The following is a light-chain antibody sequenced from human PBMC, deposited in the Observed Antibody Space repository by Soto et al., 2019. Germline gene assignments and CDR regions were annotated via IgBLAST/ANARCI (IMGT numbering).Light chain of an antibody. CDR3: QHYGSALFT. Sequence: EIVLTQSPGTLSLSPGERATLSCRASQSFSSSYLAWYQQKPGQAPRLLIYGASSRATGIPDRFSGSGSGTDFALTISSLEPEVFAVYYCQHYGSALFTFGPGTKVDVK. CDR1: QSFSSSY. J-gene: IGKJ3*01. CDR2: GAS. V-gene: IGKV3-20*01.